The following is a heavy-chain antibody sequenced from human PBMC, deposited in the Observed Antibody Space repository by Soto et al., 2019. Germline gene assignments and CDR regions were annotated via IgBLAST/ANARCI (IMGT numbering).Heavy chain of an antibody. D-gene: IGHD3-10*01. V-gene: IGHV4-59*01. J-gene: IGHJ6*02. Sequence: SETLSLTCTVSGGSISSYYWSWIRQPPGKGLEWIGYIYYSGSTNYNPSLKSRVTISVDTSKNQFSLKLSSVTAADTAVYYCASTIGRITMVRGVITPYYYYGMDVWGQGTTVTVSS. CDR2: IYYSGST. CDR3: ASTIGRITMVRGVITPYYYYGMDV. CDR1: GGSISSYY.